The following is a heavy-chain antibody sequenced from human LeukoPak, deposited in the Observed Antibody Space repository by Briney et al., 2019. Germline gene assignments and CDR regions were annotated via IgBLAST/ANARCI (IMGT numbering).Heavy chain of an antibody. CDR1: GFTFSSYG. D-gene: IGHD3-10*01. CDR2: IWYDGSNK. V-gene: IGHV3-33*01. CDR3: ARGTHISMVRGPLDS. Sequence: GGSLRLSCAASGFTFSSYGMHWVRQAPGKGLEWVAVIWYDGSNKYYADSVKGRFTISRDNAKNSLYLQMNSLRAEDTAVYYCARGTHISMVRGPLDSWGQGTLVTVSS. J-gene: IGHJ4*02.